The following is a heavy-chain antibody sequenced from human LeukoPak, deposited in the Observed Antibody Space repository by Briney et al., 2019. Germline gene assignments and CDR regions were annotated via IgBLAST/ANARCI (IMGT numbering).Heavy chain of an antibody. CDR3: ARGRYDSSGFHFDY. D-gene: IGHD3-22*01. Sequence: PGGSLRLSCAASGFTFSSYAMSWVRQAPGKGLEWVSAVGGSGSGTYYADSVKGRFTISRDNSKNTLYLQMNSLRAEDTAVYYCARGRYDSSGFHFDYWGQGTLVTVSS. J-gene: IGHJ4*02. CDR2: VGGSGSGT. CDR1: GFTFSSYA. V-gene: IGHV3-23*01.